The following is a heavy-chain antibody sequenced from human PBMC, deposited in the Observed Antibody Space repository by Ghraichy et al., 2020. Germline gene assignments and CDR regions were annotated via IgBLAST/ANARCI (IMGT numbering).Heavy chain of an antibody. CDR1: GGSFSGYY. CDR2: INHSGST. D-gene: IGHD2-21*02. J-gene: IGHJ6*03. V-gene: IGHV4-34*01. Sequence: SQTLSLTCAVYGGSFSGYYWSWIRQPPGKGLEWIGEINHSGSTNYNPSLKSRVTISVDTSKNQFSLKLSSVTAADTAVYYCARGRMTAIWYYYYYMDVWGKGTTVTVSS. CDR3: ARGRMTAIWYYYYYMDV.